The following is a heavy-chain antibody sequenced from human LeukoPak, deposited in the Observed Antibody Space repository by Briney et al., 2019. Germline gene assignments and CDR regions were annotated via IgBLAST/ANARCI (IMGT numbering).Heavy chain of an antibody. CDR3: ARETGSGDSSGYSSGY. CDR1: GYTFTSYG. V-gene: IGHV1-18*01. Sequence: ASVKVSCKASGYTFTSYGISWVRQAPGQGLEWMGWISAYNGNTNYAQKLQGRVTMTRDTSTSTVYMELSSLRSEDTAVYYCARETGSGDSSGYSSGYWGQGTLVTVSS. CDR2: ISAYNGNT. D-gene: IGHD3-22*01. J-gene: IGHJ4*02.